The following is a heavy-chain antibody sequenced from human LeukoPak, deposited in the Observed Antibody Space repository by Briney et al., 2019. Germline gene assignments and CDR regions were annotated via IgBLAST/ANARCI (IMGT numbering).Heavy chain of an antibody. V-gene: IGHV1-24*01. D-gene: IGHD3-22*01. J-gene: IGHJ4*02. Sequence: ASVKASCKVSGYTLTELSMHWVRQAPGKGREWMGGFDPEDGETIYAQKFQGRVTMTEDASTDTAYMELSSLRSEDTAVYYCATPLVDGYYYDSSGYRHWGQGTLVTVSS. CDR3: ATPLVDGYYYDSSGYRH. CDR1: GYTLTELS. CDR2: FDPEDGET.